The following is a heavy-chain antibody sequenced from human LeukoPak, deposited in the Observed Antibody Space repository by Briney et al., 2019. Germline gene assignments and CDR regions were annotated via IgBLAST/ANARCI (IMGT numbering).Heavy chain of an antibody. D-gene: IGHD2-21*01. J-gene: IGHJ5*02. CDR2: INTDGSST. V-gene: IGHV3-74*01. CDR1: GFTFSSYW. CDR3: ARGLVVIGFDWFDP. Sequence: GGSLRLSCAASGFTFSSYWMHWVRQAPGKGLVWVSRINTDGSSTSYADSVKGRFTISRDNAKNTLYLQMNSLRAEDTAVYYCARGLVVIGFDWFDPWGQGTLVTVSS.